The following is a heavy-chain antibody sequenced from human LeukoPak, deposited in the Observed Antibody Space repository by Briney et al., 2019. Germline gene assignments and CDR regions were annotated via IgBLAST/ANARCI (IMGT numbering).Heavy chain of an antibody. J-gene: IGHJ4*02. CDR3: ARGGQYLTGYPN. D-gene: IGHD3-9*01. Sequence: GSLRLSCAASGFTFNSYNMNWVRQAPGKGLEWVPSITSTSSYTFYADSVKGRFTISRDNAKNSLYLQMNSLRAKDTAVYYCARGGQYLTGYPNWGQGTLVTVSS. V-gene: IGHV3-21*01. CDR1: GFTFNSYN. CDR2: ITSTSSYT.